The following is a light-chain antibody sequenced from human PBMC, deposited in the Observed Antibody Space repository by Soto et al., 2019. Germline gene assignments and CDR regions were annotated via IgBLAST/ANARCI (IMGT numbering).Light chain of an antibody. J-gene: IGKJ4*02. CDR1: QSVGSN. Sequence: IVLTQSPANLSVSPRERATLSCRASQSVGSNLAWYQQNPGQAPRLLIYGASTRATGLPARFSGSGSGTECTLTISSLQSEDSAVYSCQQYNNLPRTCGGGTKV. CDR3: QQYNNLPRT. V-gene: IGKV3-15*01. CDR2: GAS.